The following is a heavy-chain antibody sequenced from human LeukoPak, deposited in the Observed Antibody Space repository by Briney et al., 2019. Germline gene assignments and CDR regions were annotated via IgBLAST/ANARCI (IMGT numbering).Heavy chain of an antibody. J-gene: IGHJ6*03. CDR3: TRDRLVAGDYYYMDV. CDR2: IRSKAYGGTT. CDR1: GFTFGDYA. V-gene: IGHV3-49*04. D-gene: IGHD2-2*01. Sequence: PGGTLRLSCTASGFTFGDYAMSWVRQAPGRGLVGVGFIRSKAYGGTTEYAASVKGRFSISRDDSKSIAYLQMNSLKTEDTAVYYCTRDRLVAGDYYYMDVWGKGTTVTVSS.